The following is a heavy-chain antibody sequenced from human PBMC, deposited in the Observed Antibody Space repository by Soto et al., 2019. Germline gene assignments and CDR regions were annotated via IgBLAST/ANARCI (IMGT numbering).Heavy chain of an antibody. D-gene: IGHD3-9*01. CDR3: ARGGLYYDILTGYYKGGYVYFDY. CDR2: IWYDGSNK. V-gene: IGHV3-33*01. CDR1: GFTFSSYG. J-gene: IGHJ4*02. Sequence: QVQLVESGGGVVQPGRSLRLSCAASGFTFSSYGMHWVRQAPGKGLEWVAVIWYDGSNKYYADSVKGRFTISRDNSKNTLYLQMNSLRAEDTAVYYCARGGLYYDILTGYYKGGYVYFDYWGQGTLVTVSS.